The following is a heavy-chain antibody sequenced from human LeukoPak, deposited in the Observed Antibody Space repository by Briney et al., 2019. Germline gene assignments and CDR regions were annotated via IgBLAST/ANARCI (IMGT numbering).Heavy chain of an antibody. J-gene: IGHJ4*02. D-gene: IGHD6-19*01. CDR1: GGSISSYY. Sequence: PSETLSLTCTVSGGSISSYYWSWIRQPPGTGLEWIGYIYNSGRTNYNPSLKSRVTISVDTSKNQFSLKLNSVTAADTAVCYCAKYGYSSGWYFDYWGQGTLVTVSS. CDR2: IYNSGRT. V-gene: IGHV4-59*01. CDR3: AKYGYSSGWYFDY.